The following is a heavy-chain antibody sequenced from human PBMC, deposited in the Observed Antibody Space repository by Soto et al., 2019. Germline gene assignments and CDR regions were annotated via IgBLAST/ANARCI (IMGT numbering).Heavy chain of an antibody. CDR3: AAEIGSGPSAY. CDR1: GGSISSSSYY. V-gene: IGHV4-39*01. J-gene: IGHJ4*02. D-gene: IGHD2-15*01. Sequence: QLQLQESGPGLVKPSETLSLTCTVSGGSISSSSYYWGWIRQPPGKGLEWIGSIYYSGSTYYNPSLKSRVTTSVDTSKNQFSLKLSSVTAADTAVYYCAAEIGSGPSAYWGQGTLVTVSS. CDR2: IYYSGST.